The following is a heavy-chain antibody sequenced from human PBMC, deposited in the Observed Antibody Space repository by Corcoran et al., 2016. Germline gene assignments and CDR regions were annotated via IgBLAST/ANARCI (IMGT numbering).Heavy chain of an antibody. CDR1: GFTVSRNY. CDR2: LYTGAGT. D-gene: IGHD6-19*01. V-gene: IGHV3-53*01. Sequence: EVQLVESGGGLIPPWGSLRLSCAASGFTVSRNYMNWVRQDPGKGLEWVSVLYTGAGTYYADSVKGRFTISRDNSMNTLYLQMNSLRAEDTAVYYCARGAVAGTDYYHYGMDLWGQGTTVTVSS. CDR3: ARGAVAGTDYYHYGMDL. J-gene: IGHJ6*02.